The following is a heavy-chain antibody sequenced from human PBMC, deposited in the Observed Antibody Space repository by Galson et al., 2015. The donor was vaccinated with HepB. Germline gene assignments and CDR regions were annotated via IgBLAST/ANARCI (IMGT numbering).Heavy chain of an antibody. J-gene: IGHJ4*02. D-gene: IGHD6-13*01. CDR1: GFTFSSYA. CDR3: AKMVKQQLASFDY. Sequence: SLRLSCAASGFTFSSYAMSRVRQAPGKGLEWVSAISGSGGSTYYADSVKGRFTISRDNSKNTLYLQMNSLRAEDTAVYYCAKMVKQQLASFDYWGQGTLVTVSS. CDR2: ISGSGGST. V-gene: IGHV3-23*01.